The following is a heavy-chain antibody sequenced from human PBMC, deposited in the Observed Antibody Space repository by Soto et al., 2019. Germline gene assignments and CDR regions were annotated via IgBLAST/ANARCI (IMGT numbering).Heavy chain of an antibody. Sequence: PGGSLRLSCAASGFTVSSNYVSWVRQAPGKGLEWVSVIYSGGSTYYADSVKGRFTISRDNSKNTLYLQMNSLRAEDTAVYYCATEYSSSSGYYYYGMDVWGQGTTVTVSS. CDR1: GFTVSSNY. V-gene: IGHV3-53*01. J-gene: IGHJ6*02. D-gene: IGHD6-6*01. CDR3: ATEYSSSSGYYYYGMDV. CDR2: IYSGGST.